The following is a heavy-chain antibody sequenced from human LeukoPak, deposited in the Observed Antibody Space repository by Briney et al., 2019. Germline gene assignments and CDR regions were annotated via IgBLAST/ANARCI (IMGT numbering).Heavy chain of an antibody. Sequence: GGSLRLSCAASGFTFSSYGMHWVRQAPGKGLEWVAVIWYDGSNKYYADSVKGRFTISRDNSKNTLYLQMNSLRAEDTAVYYCARESIVGINWFDPWGQGTLVTVSS. V-gene: IGHV3-33*01. CDR1: GFTFSSYG. D-gene: IGHD2-15*01. CDR2: IWYDGSNK. J-gene: IGHJ5*02. CDR3: ARESIVGINWFDP.